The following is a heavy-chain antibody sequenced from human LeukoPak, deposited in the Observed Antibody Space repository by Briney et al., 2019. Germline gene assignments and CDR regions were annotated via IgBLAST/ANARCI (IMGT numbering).Heavy chain of an antibody. CDR3: ARRLGLRWDLQAFDI. CDR2: MNPDSGNT. D-gene: IGHD4-23*01. V-gene: IGHV1-8*03. Sequence: GASVKVSCKASGYNLTNYGINWVRQATGQGLEWMGWMNPDSGNTGYAQKFQGRVTITRNTSISTAYMELSSLKSDDTAVYYCARRLGLRWDLQAFDIWGQGTMVTVSS. J-gene: IGHJ3*02. CDR1: GYNLTNYG.